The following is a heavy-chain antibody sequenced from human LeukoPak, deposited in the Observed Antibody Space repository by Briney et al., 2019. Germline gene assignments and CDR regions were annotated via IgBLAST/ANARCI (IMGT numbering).Heavy chain of an antibody. CDR3: ARARKTITMTYYYYMDV. CDR2: IYTSGST. D-gene: IGHD3-22*01. Sequence: SEALSLTCTVSGGSISSYYWSWIRQPAGKGLEWIGRIYTSGSTNYNPSLKSRVTMSVDTSKNQFSLKLSSVTAADTAVYYCARARKTITMTYYYYMDVWGKGTTVTVSS. CDR1: GGSISSYY. V-gene: IGHV4-4*07. J-gene: IGHJ6*03.